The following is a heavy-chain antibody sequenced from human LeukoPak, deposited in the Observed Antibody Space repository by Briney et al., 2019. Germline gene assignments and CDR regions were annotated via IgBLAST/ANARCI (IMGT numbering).Heavy chain of an antibody. V-gene: IGHV4-30-2*01. D-gene: IGHD3-10*01. Sequence: KPSETLSLTCAVSGGSISSGGYSWSWIRQPPGKGLEWIGYIYHSGSTYYNPSLKSRVTISVDRSKNQFSLKLSSVTAADTAVYYCARGMVRGVTNPSWFDPWGQGTLVTVSS. CDR2: IYHSGST. CDR1: GGSISSGGYS. CDR3: ARGMVRGVTNPSWFDP. J-gene: IGHJ5*02.